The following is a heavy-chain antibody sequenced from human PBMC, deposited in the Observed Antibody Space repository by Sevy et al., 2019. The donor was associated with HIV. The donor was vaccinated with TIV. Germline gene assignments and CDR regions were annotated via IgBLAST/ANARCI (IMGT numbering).Heavy chain of an antibody. V-gene: IGHV4-59*01. J-gene: IGHJ4*02. D-gene: IGHD1-1*01. CDR3: ARDSTTRPRVLDY. CDR2: IYFTGNT. Sequence: SETLSLTCSVSAGSISSYFWTWVRQSPGKGLEWIGNIYFTGNTDHSPSLKSRVTLSLDTSKSQFSLTLKSVTAADTAIYFCARDSTTRPRVLDYWGQGTLVTVSS. CDR1: AGSISSYF.